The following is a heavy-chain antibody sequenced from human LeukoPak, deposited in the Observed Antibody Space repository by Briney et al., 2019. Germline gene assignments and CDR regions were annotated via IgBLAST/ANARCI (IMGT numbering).Heavy chain of an antibody. D-gene: IGHD2-15*01. CDR1: GGSISSSNW. CDR3: ARAPKNRYCSGGSCYLDY. V-gene: IGHV4-4*02. J-gene: IGHJ4*02. CDR2: IYHSGST. Sequence: PSETLSLTCAVSGGSISSSNWWSWVRQPPGEGLEWIGEIYHSGSTNYNPSLKSRVTISVDKSKNQFSLKLSSVTAADTAVYYCARAPKNRYCSGGSCYLDYWGQGTLVTASS.